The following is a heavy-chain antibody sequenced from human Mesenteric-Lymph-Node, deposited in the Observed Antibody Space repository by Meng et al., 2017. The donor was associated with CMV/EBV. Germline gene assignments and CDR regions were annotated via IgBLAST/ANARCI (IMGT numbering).Heavy chain of an antibody. Sequence: SETLSLTCTVSGGSISSGDSYWSWIRQPPGKGLEWIGYIYYSGSTYYNPSLQSRITISIDTSKIQFSLKLSSVTAADTAVYYCAREGGLYYYDSSGYSTDWGQGTLVTVSS. CDR3: AREGGLYYYDSSGYSTD. CDR2: IYYSGST. CDR1: GGSISSGDSY. V-gene: IGHV4-30-4*08. D-gene: IGHD3-22*01. J-gene: IGHJ4*02.